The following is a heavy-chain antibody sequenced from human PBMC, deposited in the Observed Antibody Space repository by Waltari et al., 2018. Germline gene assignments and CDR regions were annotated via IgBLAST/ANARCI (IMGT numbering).Heavy chain of an antibody. Sequence: QVQLQQWGAGLLKPSETLSLTCAVYGGSFSGYYWSWIRQPPGKGLEWIGEINHSGSTTYTPSLRSRVTISVDPSKNQFPLKLSSVTAADTAVYYCAGGRSSTLVPAATYFAYWGQGTLVTVPS. V-gene: IGHV4-34*01. CDR3: AGGRSSTLVPAATYFAY. D-gene: IGHD2-2*01. J-gene: IGHJ4*02. CDR2: INHSGST. CDR1: GGSFSGYY.